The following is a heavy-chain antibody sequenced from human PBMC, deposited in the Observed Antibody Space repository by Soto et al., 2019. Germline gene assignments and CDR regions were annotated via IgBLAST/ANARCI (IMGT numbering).Heavy chain of an antibody. J-gene: IGHJ6*02. CDR3: ARDLYCISTSCYVVYYGLDL. Sequence: GGSLRLSCAASGFTFSSYAMHWVRQAPGKGLEWVAVISYDGSNKYYADSVKGRFTISRDNSKNTLYLQMNSLRAEDTAVYYCARDLYCISTSCYVVYYGLDLWGQGTTVTV. CDR1: GFTFSSYA. CDR2: ISYDGSNK. V-gene: IGHV3-30-3*01. D-gene: IGHD2-2*01.